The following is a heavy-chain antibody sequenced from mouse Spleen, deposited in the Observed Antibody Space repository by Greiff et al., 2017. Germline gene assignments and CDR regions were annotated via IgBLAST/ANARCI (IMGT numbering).Heavy chain of an antibody. CDR1: GYTFTSYW. Sequence: QVQLKQPGAELVRPGSSVKLSCKASGYTFTSYWMHWVKQRPIQGLEWIGNIDPSDSETHYNQTFKDKATLTVDKSSSTAYMQLSSLTSEDSAVYYCARWAPTGGYYFDYWGQGTTLTVSS. J-gene: IGHJ2*01. V-gene: IGHV1-52*01. CDR3: ARWAPTGGYYFDY. D-gene: IGHD4-1*02. CDR2: IDPSDSET.